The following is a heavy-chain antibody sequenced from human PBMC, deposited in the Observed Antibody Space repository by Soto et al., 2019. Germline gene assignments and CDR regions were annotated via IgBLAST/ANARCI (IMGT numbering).Heavy chain of an antibody. V-gene: IGHV6-1*01. CDR1: GDSFSSNSAG. Sequence: PSQTLSLTCDISGDSFSSNSAGWNWIRQTPSRGLEWLGRTYYKSKWYYTYAASVKSRVTVSPDTSKNQFSLQSTSVTPEDTAVYYCARVLWDDVSRQCYTVFWY. CDR3: ARVLWDDVSRQCYTVFWY. J-gene: IGHJ2*01. D-gene: IGHD1-1*01. CDR2: TYYKSKWYY.